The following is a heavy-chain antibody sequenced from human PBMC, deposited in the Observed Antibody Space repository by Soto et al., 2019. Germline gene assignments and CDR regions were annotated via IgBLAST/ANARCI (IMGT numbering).Heavy chain of an antibody. CDR1: GYTFTNYG. D-gene: IGHD2-2*01. J-gene: IGHJ4*02. CDR3: ARVGEYCTSTSCLDY. V-gene: IGHV1-18*01. Sequence: QVQLVKSGAEVKKPGASVRVSCKSSGYTFTNYGITWVRQAPGQGLEWRGWISAYSGDTNFAQNFQGRVTMTTDTPTSTGYMELSSLTSDDTAVYYCARVGEYCTSTSCLDYWGQGTLVTVSS. CDR2: ISAYSGDT.